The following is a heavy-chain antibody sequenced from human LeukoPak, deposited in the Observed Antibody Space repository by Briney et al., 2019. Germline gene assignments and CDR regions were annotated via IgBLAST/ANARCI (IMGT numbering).Heavy chain of an antibody. CDR2: IIPIFGTA. Sequence: EASVKVSCKASGGTFSSYAISWVRQAPGQGLEWMGGIIPIFGTANYAQKFQGRVTITADESTSTAYMELSSLRSEDTAVYYCARGGLELQLPFDYRGQGTLVTVSS. CDR1: GGTFSSYA. D-gene: IGHD1-7*01. CDR3: ARGGLELQLPFDY. V-gene: IGHV1-69*13. J-gene: IGHJ4*02.